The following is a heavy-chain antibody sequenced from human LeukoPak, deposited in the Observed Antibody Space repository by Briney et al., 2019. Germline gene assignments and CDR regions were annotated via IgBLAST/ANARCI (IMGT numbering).Heavy chain of an antibody. V-gene: IGHV1-18*01. CDR2: ISAYNGNT. CDR3: ARDTGRDGYNSYGMDV. CDR1: GYTFTSYG. J-gene: IGHJ6*02. Sequence: ASVKVSCKASGYTFTSYGISWVRQAPGQGLEWMGWISAYNGNTNYAQKLQGRVTMTTDTSTSTAYMELRSLRSEDTAVYYCARDTGRDGYNSYGMDVWGQGTTVTVSS. D-gene: IGHD5-24*01.